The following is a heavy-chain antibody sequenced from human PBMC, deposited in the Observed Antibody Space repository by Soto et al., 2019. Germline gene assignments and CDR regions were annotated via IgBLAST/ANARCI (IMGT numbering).Heavy chain of an antibody. CDR1: GGTFSSYA. CDR3: ARGKREYYGSGSYYQPSSDFDY. Sequence: SVKVSCKASGGTFSSYAISWVRQAPGQGLEWMGGIIPIFGTANYAQKFQGRVTITADESTSTAYMELSSLRSEDTAVYYCARGKREYYGSGSYYQPSSDFDYWG. V-gene: IGHV1-69*13. D-gene: IGHD3-10*01. J-gene: IGHJ4*01. CDR2: IIPIFGTA.